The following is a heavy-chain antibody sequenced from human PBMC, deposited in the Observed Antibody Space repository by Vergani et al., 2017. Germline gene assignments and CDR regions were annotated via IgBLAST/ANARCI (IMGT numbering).Heavy chain of an antibody. CDR3: ARISGGSAPYLHY. CDR1: GFTFGDYY. CDR2: IKRDGTET. Sequence: VESGGGLVLPGGSLRLSCAASGFTFGDYYMAWIRLAPGKGLDWVASIKRDGTETFYVDSVKGRFTISRDNAKTTLYLQMNSLRDEDRGVYYCARISGGSAPYLHYWGQGTLVTVAS. V-gene: IGHV3-7*01. D-gene: IGHD2-15*01. J-gene: IGHJ1*01.